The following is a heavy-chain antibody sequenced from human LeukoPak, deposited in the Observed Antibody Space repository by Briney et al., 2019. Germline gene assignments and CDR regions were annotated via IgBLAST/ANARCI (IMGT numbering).Heavy chain of an antibody. J-gene: IGHJ5*02. CDR1: GDSLRNYY. D-gene: IGHD2-15*01. Sequence: SETLSLTCTVSGDSLRNYYWSWIRQTPGKGLEWIGCFYNSGNTKCNPSLKSRVTISVDTSKNQFSLNLSSVTAADTAVYYCARGDCSGTHCPERFDPWGPGTLVTVSS. CDR2: FYNSGNT. CDR3: ARGDCSGTHCPERFDP. V-gene: IGHV4-59*01.